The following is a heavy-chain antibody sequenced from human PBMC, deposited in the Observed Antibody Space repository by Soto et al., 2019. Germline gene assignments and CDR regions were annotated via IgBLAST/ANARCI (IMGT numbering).Heavy chain of an antibody. V-gene: IGHV3-33*01. J-gene: IGHJ4*02. D-gene: IGHD3-10*01. CDR2: IWYGGSNK. Sequence: QVQLVESGGGVVQPGRSLRLSCAASGFTFSSYGMHWVRQAPGKGLEWVAVIWYGGSNKYYADSVKGRFTISRDNSKNTLYLQMNSLRAEDTAVYYCARAPSEYWGQGTLVTVSS. CDR3: ARAPSEY. CDR1: GFTFSSYG.